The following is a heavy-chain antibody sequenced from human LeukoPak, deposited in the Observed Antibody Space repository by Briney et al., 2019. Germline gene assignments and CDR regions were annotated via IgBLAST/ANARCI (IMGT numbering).Heavy chain of an antibody. CDR1: GYPFTGYY. V-gene: IGHV1-2*02. Sequence: ASVKVSCKASGYPFTGYYLHWVRQAPGQGLEWMGWINPGSGFTNYAQKFQGRVTMTRDTSISTAYMELSRLRSDDTAVYYCARLADCSSSSCRSFDYWGQGTLVTVSS. CDR2: INPGSGFT. J-gene: IGHJ4*02. CDR3: ARLADCSSSSCRSFDY. D-gene: IGHD2-2*01.